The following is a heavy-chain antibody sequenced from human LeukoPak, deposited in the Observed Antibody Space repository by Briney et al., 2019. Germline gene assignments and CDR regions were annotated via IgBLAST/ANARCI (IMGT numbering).Heavy chain of an antibody. Sequence: SGTLSLTCAVSGGSINSSNWWSWVRQPPGEGLGWSGEIFHSGTTNYNPSLKSRVTISVDKSKNQFSLKLSSVTAADTAVYYCARMRGTGYDYVWGSYRIRYYFDYWGQGTLVTVSS. V-gene: IGHV4-4*02. J-gene: IGHJ4*02. CDR1: GGSINSSNW. CDR3: ARMRGTGYDYVWGSYRIRYYFDY. CDR2: IFHSGTT. D-gene: IGHD3-16*02.